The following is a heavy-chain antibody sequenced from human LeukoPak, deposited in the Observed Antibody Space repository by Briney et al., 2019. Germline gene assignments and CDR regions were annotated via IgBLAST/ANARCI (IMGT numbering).Heavy chain of an antibody. V-gene: IGHV4-59*01. D-gene: IGHD3-16*01. J-gene: IGHJ3*02. Sequence: SETLSLTCTVSGGSISSYYWSWIRQPPGKGLEWIGYIYYSGSTNYNPSLKSRVTISVDTSKNQFSLKLSSVTAADTAVYYCARAQGGMITGPDAFDIWGQGTMATVSS. CDR1: GGSISSYY. CDR3: ARAQGGMITGPDAFDI. CDR2: IYYSGST.